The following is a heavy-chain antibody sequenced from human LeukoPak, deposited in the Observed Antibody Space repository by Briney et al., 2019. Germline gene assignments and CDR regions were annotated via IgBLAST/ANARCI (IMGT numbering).Heavy chain of an antibody. J-gene: IGHJ4*02. CDR1: GFTFSNFP. CDR3: ARDPTHCSSGNCYGRDLDY. V-gene: IGHV3-21*01. D-gene: IGHD2-15*01. CDR2: ISSTGTYI. Sequence: PGGSLRLSCTASGFTFSNFPMDWVRQAPGKGLEWVSSISSTGTYIYYANSVWGRFTISRDNAKNSLYLEMNSLRAEDTAVYYCARDPTHCSSGNCYGRDLDYWGQGTLVTVSS.